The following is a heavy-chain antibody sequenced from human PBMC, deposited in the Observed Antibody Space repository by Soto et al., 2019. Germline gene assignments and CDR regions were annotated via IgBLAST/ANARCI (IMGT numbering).Heavy chain of an antibody. CDR3: AKYRSSSYYYNDMDL. CDR2: LSSGGDST. D-gene: IGHD6-6*01. Sequence: EVQLLESGGDLVQPGGSLRLSCAASGFTFSIYAMTWVRQAPGKGLEWVSSLSSGGDSTYYADSVKGRFTISRDNSQNTLFLQMSSLRAEDTAVYFCAKYRSSSYYYNDMDLWGQGTTVTVSS. CDR1: GFTFSIYA. V-gene: IGHV3-23*01. J-gene: IGHJ6*02.